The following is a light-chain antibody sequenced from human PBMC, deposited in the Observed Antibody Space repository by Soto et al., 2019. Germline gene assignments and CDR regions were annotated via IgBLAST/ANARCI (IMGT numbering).Light chain of an antibody. Sequence: QSALTQPASVSGSPGQSITISCTGTSSDIGKYNLVSWYQHHPGKAPKLLISDVTQWPSGASNRFSGSKSGNTASLTIFGLQPADEADYYCSSYAGSTTFYVFGTGTKVTV. V-gene: IGLV2-23*02. CDR1: SSDIGKYNL. CDR2: DVT. J-gene: IGLJ1*01. CDR3: SSYAGSTTFYV.